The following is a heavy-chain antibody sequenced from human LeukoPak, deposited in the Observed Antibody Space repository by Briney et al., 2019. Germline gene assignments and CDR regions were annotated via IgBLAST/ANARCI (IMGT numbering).Heavy chain of an antibody. CDR3: ARRTYYYDSSDHFDY. J-gene: IGHJ4*02. V-gene: IGHV4-59*08. CDR1: GGSIRSFH. D-gene: IGHD3-22*01. Sequence: SETLSLTCAVSGGSIRSFHWSWIRQSPGKGLEWIGSIFYTGGATYNPSLKSRVTISVDTSKYQFSLRLDSVTAADTALYYCARRTYYYDSSDHFDYWGRGTLVTVSS. CDR2: IFYTGGA.